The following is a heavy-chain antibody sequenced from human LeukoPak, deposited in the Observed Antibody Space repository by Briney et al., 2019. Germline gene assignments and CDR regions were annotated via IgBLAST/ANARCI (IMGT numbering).Heavy chain of an antibody. J-gene: IGHJ4*02. V-gene: IGHV3-23*01. CDR3: AKGGSYAPLDY. Sequence: GSLRLSCAASGFTFSSSAMTWVRQAPGKGLEWVSAINNVGDDTIYTDSLKGRFTISRDNSKNTLYLQMYSLRAEDTAVYYCAKGGSYAPLDYWGQGTLVTVSS. CDR2: INNVGDDT. D-gene: IGHD1-26*01. CDR1: GFTFSSSA.